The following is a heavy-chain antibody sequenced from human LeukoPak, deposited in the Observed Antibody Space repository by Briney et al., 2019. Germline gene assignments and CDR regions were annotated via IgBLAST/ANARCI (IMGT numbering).Heavy chain of an antibody. Sequence: GGSLRLSCAASGFTFSTYTMHWVRQAPGKGLEWVAVISYDGSSKYYADSVKGRFNISRDNSKNTLFLQMTSLRADDTAVYYCARDHYASGISGGMDVWGQGITVTVSS. J-gene: IGHJ6*02. D-gene: IGHD3-10*01. CDR2: ISYDGSSK. V-gene: IGHV3-30-3*01. CDR3: ARDHYASGISGGMDV. CDR1: GFTFSTYT.